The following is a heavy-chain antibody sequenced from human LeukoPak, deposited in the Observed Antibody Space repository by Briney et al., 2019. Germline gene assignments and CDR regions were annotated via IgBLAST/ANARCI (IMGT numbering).Heavy chain of an antibody. D-gene: IGHD6-13*01. CDR1: GGTFNSYA. J-gene: IGHJ4*02. CDR2: VIPIFSTT. CDR3: ARAPPKQLLHLY. V-gene: IGHV1-69*05. Sequence: SVKVSCKASGGTFNSYAISWERQAPGQGLEWMGAVIPIFSTTNYAQKFQGRVAITTDESANTAYMELTSLKSEDTAVYYCARAPPKQLLHLYWGREPWSPSPQ.